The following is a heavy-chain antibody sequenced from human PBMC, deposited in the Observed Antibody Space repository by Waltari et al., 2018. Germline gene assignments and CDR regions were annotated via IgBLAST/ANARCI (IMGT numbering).Heavy chain of an antibody. J-gene: IGHJ4*02. CDR3: ARGITGTTGDYFDY. CDR2: SNPNRGGT. Sequence: HVQVVQSGAEVKRPGASLKVSCKASGYTFTGYYMHWVRQAPGQGLEWMGWSNPNRGGTNYAQKFQGRVTMTRDTAISTAYMELSRLRSDDTAVYYCARGITGTTGDYFDYWGQGTLVTVSS. V-gene: IGHV1-2*02. D-gene: IGHD1-7*01. CDR1: GYTFTGYY.